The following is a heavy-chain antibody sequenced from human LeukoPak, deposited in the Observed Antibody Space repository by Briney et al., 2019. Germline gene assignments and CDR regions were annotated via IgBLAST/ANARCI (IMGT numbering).Heavy chain of an antibody. CDR2: ISSSGSTK. D-gene: IGHD3-10*01. Sequence: GGSLRLSCAASGFTFSSYAMSWIRQAPGKGLEWVSYISSSGSTKYYADSVKGRFTISRDNAKNSYLQMNSLRAEDTAVYYCARDGHAYGRGSPHYWGQGTLVTVSS. J-gene: IGHJ4*02. CDR3: ARDGHAYGRGSPHY. CDR1: GFTFSSYA. V-gene: IGHV3-11*01.